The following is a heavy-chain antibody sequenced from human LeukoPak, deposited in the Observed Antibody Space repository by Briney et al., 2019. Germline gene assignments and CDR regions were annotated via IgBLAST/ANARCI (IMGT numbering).Heavy chain of an antibody. CDR1: EFFSGSY. CDR2: INPDGSGK. V-gene: IGHV3-7*03. J-gene: IGHJ4*02. D-gene: IGHD4-17*01. CDR3: GRDPSYGAIDY. Sequence: GGSLRLSCAASEFFSGSYMTWVRQAPGRGLEWVAIINPDGSGKSYVDSVKGRFTISRDNTKNSLYLQMNSLRAEDTALYYCGRDPSYGAIDYWGQGILVTVSS.